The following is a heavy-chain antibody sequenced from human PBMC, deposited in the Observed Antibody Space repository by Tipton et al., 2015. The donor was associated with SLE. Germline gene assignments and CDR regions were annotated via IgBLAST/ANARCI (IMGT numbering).Heavy chain of an antibody. CDR2: MNPDGSKI. CDR1: GFMFSTYW. Sequence: QLVQSGGGLVQPGESPRLSCAASGFMFSTYWMNWVRQPPGRGLEWVASMNPDGSKIYYVGSVKGRFTISRDNAHNSLYVQMNSLRAEDTAVYYCATDRGFSSFDIWGQGTVVTVSS. V-gene: IGHV3-7*01. J-gene: IGHJ3*02. CDR3: ATDRGFSSFDI.